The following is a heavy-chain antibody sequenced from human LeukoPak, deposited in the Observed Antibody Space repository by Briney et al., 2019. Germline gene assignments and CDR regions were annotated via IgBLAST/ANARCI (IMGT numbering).Heavy chain of an antibody. V-gene: IGHV4-34*01. D-gene: IGHD5-18*01. CDR2: INHSGST. CDR3: AGQRGYSYGYGY. Sequence: SETLSLTCAVYGGSFSGYYWSWIRQPPGKGLEWIGEINHSGSTNYNPSLKSRVTISVDTSKNQFSLKLSSVTAADTAVYYCAGQRGYSYGYGYWGQGTLVTVSS. J-gene: IGHJ4*02. CDR1: GGSFSGYY.